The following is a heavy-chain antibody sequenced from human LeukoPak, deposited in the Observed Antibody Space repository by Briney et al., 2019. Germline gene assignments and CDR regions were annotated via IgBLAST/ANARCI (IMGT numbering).Heavy chain of an antibody. J-gene: IGHJ4*02. CDR2: IYSGGST. CDR3: AEDQQLEPFHH. D-gene: IGHD1-1*01. CDR1: GFTVSSNY. Sequence: GGSLRLSCAASGFTVSSNYMSWVRQAPGKGLEWVSVIYSGGSTYYADSVKGRFTISRDNSKNTLFLQMNSLRTDDTAMYYCAEDQQLEPFHHWGRETLVTVSS. V-gene: IGHV3-53*05.